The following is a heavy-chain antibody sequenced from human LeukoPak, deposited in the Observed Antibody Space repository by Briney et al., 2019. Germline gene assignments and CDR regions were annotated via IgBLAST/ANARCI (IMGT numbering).Heavy chain of an antibody. CDR1: GYTFTSDG. CDR2: ISAYNGNR. V-gene: IGHV1-18*01. CDR3: ARGYCSGGSCYWFDP. Sequence: ASVKVSCKASGYTFTSDGISWVRQAPGQGLEWMGWISAYNGNRNYAQKVEGRVTMTTDTSTNTAYMELRSLRSDDTALYYCARGYCSGGSCYWFDPWGQGTLVVVSS. D-gene: IGHD2-15*01. J-gene: IGHJ5*02.